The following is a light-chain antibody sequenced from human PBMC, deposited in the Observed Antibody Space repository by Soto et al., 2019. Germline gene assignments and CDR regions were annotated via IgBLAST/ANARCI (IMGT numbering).Light chain of an antibody. J-gene: IGKJ4*01. Sequence: EIVMTQSPATLSVSPGERATLSCRASQSVSSNLAWYQQKPDQAPRLLIYGASTRATGVPVRFSGSESGAEFTLTISSMQSEDFAVYYCQQYNSWPLTFGGGTKVEIE. CDR2: GAS. CDR1: QSVSSN. CDR3: QQYNSWPLT. V-gene: IGKV3-15*01.